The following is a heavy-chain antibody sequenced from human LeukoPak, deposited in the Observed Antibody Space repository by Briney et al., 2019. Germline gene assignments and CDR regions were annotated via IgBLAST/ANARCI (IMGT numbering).Heavy chain of an antibody. J-gene: IGHJ4*02. V-gene: IGHV3-33*08. CDR2: IRYDGSNK. CDR3: GRYGAVSRPLDY. CDR1: GFTFSSYE. D-gene: IGHD3-10*01. Sequence: GGSLRLSCAASGFTFSSYEMNWVRQAPGKGLEWVTVIRYDGSNKYYADSVKGRFTISRDNSKNMVYLQMNSLTAEDTAVYYCGRYGAVSRPLDYWGQGTLVTVSS.